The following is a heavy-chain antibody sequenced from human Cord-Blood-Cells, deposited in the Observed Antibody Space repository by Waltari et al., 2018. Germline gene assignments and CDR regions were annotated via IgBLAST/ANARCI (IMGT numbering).Heavy chain of an antibody. CDR2: INHSGST. CDR3: ARVMAYDILTGYYYGMDV. V-gene: IGHV4-34*01. D-gene: IGHD3-9*01. Sequence: QVQLQQWGAGLLKPSETLSLTCAVYGGSFSGYYWSWIRQPPGKGLAWIGEINHSGSTNYNPSLKSRVTIAVDTSKNQFSLKLSSVTAADTAVYYCARVMAYDILTGYYYGMDVWGQGTTVTVSS. CDR1: GGSFSGYY. J-gene: IGHJ6*02.